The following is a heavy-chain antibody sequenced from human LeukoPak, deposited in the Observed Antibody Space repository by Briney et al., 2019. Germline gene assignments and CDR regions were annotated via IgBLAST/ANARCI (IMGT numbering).Heavy chain of an antibody. D-gene: IGHD3-9*01. J-gene: IGHJ4*02. Sequence: SETLSLTCTVSGGSINSYYWSWIRQPPGKGLEWIGYIYYSGSTNYNPSLKSRVTISVDTSKNQFSLKLSSVTAADTAVYYCARGRDILTGYYSDYWGQGTLVTVSS. V-gene: IGHV4-59*01. CDR2: IYYSGST. CDR3: ARGRDILTGYYSDY. CDR1: GGSINSYY.